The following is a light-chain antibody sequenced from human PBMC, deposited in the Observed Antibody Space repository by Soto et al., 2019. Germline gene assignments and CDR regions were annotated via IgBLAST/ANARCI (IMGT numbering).Light chain of an antibody. Sequence: QSALTQPASVSGSPGQSITISCTGTSSDVGGYKYVSWYQQHPGKAPKLMIYEVSNRPSGVSNRFSGSKSGNTASLTISGRQAEEGADYYCSSYTSRSTLVFGGGTKLTVL. CDR3: SSYTSRSTLV. V-gene: IGLV2-14*01. CDR1: SSDVGGYKY. CDR2: EVS. J-gene: IGLJ3*02.